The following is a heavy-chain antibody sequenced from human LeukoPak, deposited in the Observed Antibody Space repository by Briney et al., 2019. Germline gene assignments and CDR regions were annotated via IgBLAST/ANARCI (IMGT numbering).Heavy chain of an antibody. CDR3: ARSEVIAAHSXFGVYY. J-gene: IGHJ4*02. Sequence: SVKVSCKASGGTFSSYAISWVRQAPGQGLEWMGGIIPIFGTANYAQKFQGRVTITADESTSTAYMELSSLRSEDTAVYYCARSEVIAAHSXFGVYYWGQGXLXTXSS. V-gene: IGHV1-69*13. D-gene: IGHD6-6*01. CDR1: GGTFSSYA. CDR2: IIPIFGTA.